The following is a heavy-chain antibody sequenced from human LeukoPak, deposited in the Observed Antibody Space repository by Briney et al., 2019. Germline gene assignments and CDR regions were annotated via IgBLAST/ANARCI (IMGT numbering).Heavy chain of an antibody. Sequence: SETLSLTCAVYGGSFSGYYWSWIRQPPGKGLEWIGEINHSGSTNYNPSLKGRVTISLDTSKNQFSLKLSSVTAADTAVYYCARGVNNWNIDTFDIWGQGTMVTVSS. D-gene: IGHD1/OR15-1a*01. CDR2: INHSGST. V-gene: IGHV4-34*01. CDR1: GGSFSGYY. CDR3: ARGVNNWNIDTFDI. J-gene: IGHJ3*02.